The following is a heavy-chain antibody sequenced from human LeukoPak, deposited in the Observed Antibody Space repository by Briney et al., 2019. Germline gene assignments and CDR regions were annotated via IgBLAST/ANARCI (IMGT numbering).Heavy chain of an antibody. Sequence: GGPLRLPCAASGFTFSTYALHWVRQAPGKGLGWGAVISYDGSTKYYAVSVKGRFTISRDDSKNTLYLQMNSLRAEDTAVYYCATAYGSGSYGAFDIWGQGTMVTVSS. V-gene: IGHV3-30*04. D-gene: IGHD3-10*01. J-gene: IGHJ3*02. CDR3: ATAYGSGSYGAFDI. CDR1: GFTFSTYA. CDR2: ISYDGSTK.